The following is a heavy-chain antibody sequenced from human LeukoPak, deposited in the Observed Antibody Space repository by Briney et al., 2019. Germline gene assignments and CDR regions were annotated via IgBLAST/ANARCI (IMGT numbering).Heavy chain of an antibody. D-gene: IGHD2-15*01. V-gene: IGHV3-23*01. Sequence: GGSLRLSCAASGFTFSSYGMSWVRQAPGKGLEWVSAISGSGGSTYYADSVKGRFTISRDNSKNTLYLQMNSLRAEDTAVYYCAKAGDIVVVVAAIDYWGQGTLVTVSS. CDR2: ISGSGGST. CDR1: GFTFSSYG. CDR3: AKAGDIVVVVAAIDY. J-gene: IGHJ4*02.